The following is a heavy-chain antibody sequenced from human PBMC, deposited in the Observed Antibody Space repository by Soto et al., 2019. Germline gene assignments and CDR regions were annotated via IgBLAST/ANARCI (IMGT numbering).Heavy chain of an antibody. CDR2: IYWHDDK. V-gene: IGHV2-5*01. D-gene: IGHD6-6*01. Sequence: QITLKESGPTLVKPTQTLTLTCTFSGFSLSTTGVGVSWIRHPPGKALEWLAVIYWHDDKRYSPSLKSRLTITKDTSKNPVVLTMTNMDPVDTATYYCAHRGGAAVRLYYFDYWGQGALVTVSS. CDR3: AHRGGAAVRLYYFDY. J-gene: IGHJ4*02. CDR1: GFSLSTTGVG.